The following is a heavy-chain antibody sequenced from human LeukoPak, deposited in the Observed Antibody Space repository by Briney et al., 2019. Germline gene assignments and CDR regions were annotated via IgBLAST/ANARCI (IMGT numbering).Heavy chain of an antibody. CDR2: IKEDGSEK. D-gene: IGHD1-1*01. CDR1: GFTFSRYW. V-gene: IGHV3-7*03. J-gene: IGHJ6*04. Sequence: GGSLRLSCAASGFTFSRYWMSWVRQAPGEGLEWVANIKEDGSEKYYVDSVKGRFTISRDSAKNSLYLQMNSLRAEDTAVYYCARDPLEGLDVWGKGTTVTVSS. CDR3: ARDPLEGLDV.